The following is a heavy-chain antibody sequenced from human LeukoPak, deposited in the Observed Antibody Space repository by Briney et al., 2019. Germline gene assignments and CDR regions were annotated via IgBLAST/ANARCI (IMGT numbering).Heavy chain of an antibody. D-gene: IGHD2-2*01. CDR1: GFTFSSYW. J-gene: IGHJ3*02. CDR3: ARAIGYCSSTSCELRDAFDI. CDR2: IKQDGSEK. Sequence: GGSLRLSCAASGFTFSSYWMSWVRQAPGKGLEWVANIKQDGSEKYYVDSVKGRFTISRDNAKNSLYLQMNSLRAEDTAVYYCARAIGYCSSTSCELRDAFDIWGQGTMVTVSS. V-gene: IGHV3-7*01.